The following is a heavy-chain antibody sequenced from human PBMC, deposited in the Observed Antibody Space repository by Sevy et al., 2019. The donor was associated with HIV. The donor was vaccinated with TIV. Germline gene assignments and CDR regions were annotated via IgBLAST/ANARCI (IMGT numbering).Heavy chain of an antibody. CDR3: ALERLSSNVAEYFQN. D-gene: IGHD1-1*01. V-gene: IGHV3-30-3*01. CDR2: ISYDGSNK. CDR1: GFTFTSFS. J-gene: IGHJ1*01. Sequence: GGSLRLSCAASGFTFTSFSMHLVRQAPGKGLEWVATISYDGSNKYYADSVKGRFTISRDNSKNYLYLQMNSLRAEDTAVYCCALERLSSNVAEYFQNWGQGTLVTVSS.